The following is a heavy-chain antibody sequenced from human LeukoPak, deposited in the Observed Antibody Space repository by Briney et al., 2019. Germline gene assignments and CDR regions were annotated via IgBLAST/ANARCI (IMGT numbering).Heavy chain of an antibody. CDR3: ARDPQDGQLFDP. D-gene: IGHD6-13*01. CDR1: GFTFSSYG. Sequence: PGRSLRLSCAASGFTFSSYGMHWVRQAPGKGLEWVSSISSSSSYIYYADSVKGRFTISRDNAKNSLYLQMNSLRAEDTAVYYCARDPQDGQLFDPWGQGTLVTVSS. CDR2: ISSSSSYI. V-gene: IGHV3-21*01. J-gene: IGHJ5*02.